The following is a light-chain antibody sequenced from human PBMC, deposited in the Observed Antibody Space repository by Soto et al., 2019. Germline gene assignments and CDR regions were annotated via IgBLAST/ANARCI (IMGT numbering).Light chain of an antibody. CDR1: SSDVGAYTY. Sequence: QSALTKPASVSGSPGQSITISCTGTSSDVGAYTYVSWYQQHPGKAPKLTIFEVSDRPSGVSNRFSGSKSGNTASLTISGLQAEDEADYYCSSYTPSNTLVFGGGTKLTVL. CDR3: SSYTPSNTLV. V-gene: IGLV2-14*01. CDR2: EVS. J-gene: IGLJ2*01.